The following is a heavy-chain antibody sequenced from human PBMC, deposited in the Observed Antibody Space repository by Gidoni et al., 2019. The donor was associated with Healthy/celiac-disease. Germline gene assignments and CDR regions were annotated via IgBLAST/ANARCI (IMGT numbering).Heavy chain of an antibody. CDR2: IYYSGST. D-gene: IGHD3-16*01. CDR3: LTFGGGYYFDY. J-gene: IGHJ4*02. CDR1: GGSISSSSYY. V-gene: IGHV4-39*01. Sequence: QLQLQESGPGLVKPSETLSLTCTVSGGSISSSSYYWGWLRQPPGKGLEWIGSIYYSGSTYYNPSIKSRVTISVDTSKNQFSLKLSSVTAADTAVYYCLTFGGGYYFDYWGQGTLVTVSS.